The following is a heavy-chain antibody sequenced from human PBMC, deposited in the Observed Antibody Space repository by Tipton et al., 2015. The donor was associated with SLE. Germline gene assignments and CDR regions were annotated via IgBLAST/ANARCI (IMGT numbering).Heavy chain of an antibody. CDR2: IRPDGSHE. D-gene: IGHD2-2*01. J-gene: IGHJ4*02. Sequence: SLRLSCAASGFSLSGYGMHWVRQAPGKGLEWLTFIRPDGSHESYGDSVKGRFTISRDTSKNTLFLQMKSLRVDDTGVYYCATDRLVGAVMIYWGQGTLVTVSP. CDR3: ATDRLVGAVMIY. V-gene: IGHV3-30*02. CDR1: GFSLSGYG.